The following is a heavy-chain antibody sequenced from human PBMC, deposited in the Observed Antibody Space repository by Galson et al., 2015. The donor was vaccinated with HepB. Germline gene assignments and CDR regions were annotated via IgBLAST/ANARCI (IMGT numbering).Heavy chain of an antibody. CDR1: GFTFSSYC. J-gene: IGHJ6*02. D-gene: IGHD3-22*01. CDR3: VKKWRYYYDSSGPIPAGYGMDV. Sequence: SLRLSCAASGFTFSSYCMHWVRQAPGKGLEWVAGIGYDGSNIYYADSVKGRFTISRDNSKNTLYLQMNSLRAEDTAVYYCVKKWRYYYDSSGPIPAGYGMDVWGQGTTVTVSS. V-gene: IGHV3-30*18. CDR2: IGYDGSNI.